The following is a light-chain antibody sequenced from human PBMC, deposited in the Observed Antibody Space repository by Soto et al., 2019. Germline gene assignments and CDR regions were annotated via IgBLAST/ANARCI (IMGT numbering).Light chain of an antibody. CDR3: QQSYRTPRS. V-gene: IGKV1-39*01. J-gene: IGKJ1*01. CDR2: AAS. CDR1: QYVDRY. Sequence: DIQMTQSPSSQSESVGDRVTISCRASQYVDRYLNWYQQKPGKAPKLLIYAASSLQSGVPPRFSGIGSGTDFTLTISSLQPVDSATYYCQQSYRTPRSFGQGTKVEVK.